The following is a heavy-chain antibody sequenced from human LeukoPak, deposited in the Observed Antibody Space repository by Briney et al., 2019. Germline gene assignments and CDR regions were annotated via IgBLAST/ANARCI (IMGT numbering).Heavy chain of an antibody. Sequence: PGGSLRLSCAASGFTFSSYAMSWVRHAPGKGLEWVSAISGRGGSTYYADAVKGRFTISRDNSKNTLYLQMNSLRAEDTAVYYCAKELVALLSNWFDPWGQGTLVTVSS. J-gene: IGHJ5*02. D-gene: IGHD2-15*01. V-gene: IGHV3-23*01. CDR1: GFTFSSYA. CDR3: AKELVALLSNWFDP. CDR2: ISGRGGST.